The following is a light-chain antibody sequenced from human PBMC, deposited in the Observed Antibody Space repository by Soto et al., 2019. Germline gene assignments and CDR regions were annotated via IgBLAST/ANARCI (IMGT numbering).Light chain of an antibody. CDR2: ASS. Sequence: DIQMTQSPSSVSASVGDRVTLTCRARQGMTSWLPWYQQKPGKAPKLLIYASSSLQSGVPSRFSGSGSVTDFTLTISSLQPEDFATYYCQQANSVPLICGQGTRLEIQ. CDR3: QQANSVPLI. CDR1: QGMTSW. V-gene: IGKV1D-12*01. J-gene: IGKJ5*01.